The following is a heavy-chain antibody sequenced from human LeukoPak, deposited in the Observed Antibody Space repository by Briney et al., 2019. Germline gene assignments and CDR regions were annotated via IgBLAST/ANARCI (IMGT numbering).Heavy chain of an antibody. CDR3: ARTPGAYFDY. V-gene: IGHV4-59*01. CDR1: GGSISSYY. CDR2: IYYSGST. D-gene: IGHD1-26*01. J-gene: IGHJ4*02. Sequence: PSETLSLTCTVSGGSISSYYWSWIRQPPGKGLEWIGYIYYSGSTNYNPSLKSRVTISVDTSKNQFSLKLSSVTAADTAVYYCARTPGAYFDYWGQGTLVTVSS.